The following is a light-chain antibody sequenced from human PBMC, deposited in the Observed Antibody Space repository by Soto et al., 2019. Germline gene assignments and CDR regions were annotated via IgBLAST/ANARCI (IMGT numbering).Light chain of an antibody. J-gene: IGLJ1*01. CDR1: SSDVGGYNY. CDR3: SSYTSSSTLDV. V-gene: IGLV2-14*01. CDR2: EVS. Sequence: QSVLTQPASVSGSPGQSITISCTGTSSDVGGYNYVSWYQQHPGKAPKLMIYEVSNRPSGVSNRFSGSKSGNTASLTISGLQAEDEAAYYCSSYTSSSTLDVFGTGTKLTVL.